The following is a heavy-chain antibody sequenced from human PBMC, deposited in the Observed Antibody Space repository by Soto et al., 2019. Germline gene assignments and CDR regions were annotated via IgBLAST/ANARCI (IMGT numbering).Heavy chain of an antibody. V-gene: IGHV3-23*01. CDR1: EFTFSTYD. J-gene: IGHJ4*02. CDR2: ISGSGDTT. Sequence: GSLRLSCAASEFTFSTYDMSWVRQAPGKGLEWVSTISGSGDTTYYADSVKGRFTISRDNSKNTMYLQMNSLRAEDTALYYCAKGPNWNYPDYWGQGTLLTVSS. D-gene: IGHD1-7*01. CDR3: AKGPNWNYPDY.